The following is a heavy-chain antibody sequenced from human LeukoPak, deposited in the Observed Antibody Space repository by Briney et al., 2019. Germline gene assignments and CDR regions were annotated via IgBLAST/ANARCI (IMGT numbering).Heavy chain of an antibody. V-gene: IGHV3-74*01. Sequence: PGGSLRLSCAASGFTFSSYWMHWVRQAPGKGLVWVSRVNSDGSEISYADSVKGRFTISRDNAKNSLYLQMNSLRAEDTAVYYCARGDSYYDSSDFDYWGQGTLVTVSS. D-gene: IGHD3-22*01. CDR3: ARGDSYYDSSDFDY. J-gene: IGHJ4*02. CDR2: VNSDGSEI. CDR1: GFTFSSYW.